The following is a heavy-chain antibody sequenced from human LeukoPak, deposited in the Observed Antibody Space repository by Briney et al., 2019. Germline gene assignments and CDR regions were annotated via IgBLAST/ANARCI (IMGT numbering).Heavy chain of an antibody. Sequence: TGGSLRLSCAASGFTFSSYAMSWVRQAPGKGLEWVSAISGSGGSTYYADSVKGRFTISRDNSKNTLYLQMNSLRAEDTAVYYCAKVSRGYSSSWSYAFDIWGQGTMVTVSS. J-gene: IGHJ3*02. V-gene: IGHV3-23*01. CDR3: AKVSRGYSSSWSYAFDI. CDR1: GFTFSSYA. D-gene: IGHD6-13*01. CDR2: ISGSGGST.